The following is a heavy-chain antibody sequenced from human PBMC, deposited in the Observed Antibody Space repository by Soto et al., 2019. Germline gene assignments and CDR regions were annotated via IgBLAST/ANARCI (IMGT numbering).Heavy chain of an antibody. V-gene: IGHV1-69*08. CDR1: GGTFSSYT. CDR3: ARDLGKTPVPSYFDY. Sequence: QVQLVQSGAEVKKPGSSVKVSCKASGGTFSSYTISWVRQAPGQGLEWMGRIIPILGIANYAQKFQGRVTITADKPTSTAYMELSSLRSEDTAVYYCARDLGKTPVPSYFDYWGQGTLVTVSS. CDR2: IIPILGIA. J-gene: IGHJ4*02.